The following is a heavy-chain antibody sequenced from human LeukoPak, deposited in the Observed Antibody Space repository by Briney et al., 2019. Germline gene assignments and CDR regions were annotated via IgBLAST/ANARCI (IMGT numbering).Heavy chain of an antibody. CDR2: TYYRSKWYY. CDR3: ARDKAVIGARGAFDM. CDR1: GDSVSSNTAT. D-gene: IGHD4-11*01. V-gene: IGHV6-1*01. Sequence: SQTLSLTCAISGDSVSSNTATWNWIRQSPSRDLQWLGRTYYRSKWYYDYAVSVRSRITINPDTPQNQFSLQLTSVTPEDTAVYYCARDKAVIGARGAFDMWGQGTTVTVSS. J-gene: IGHJ3*02.